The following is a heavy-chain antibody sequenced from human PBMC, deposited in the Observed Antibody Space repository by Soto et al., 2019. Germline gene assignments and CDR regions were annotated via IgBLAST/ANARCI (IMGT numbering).Heavy chain of an antibody. CDR3: ARGHSRGACDT. CDR2: MNPSGSST. Sequence: ASVKVSCKASGYTFTSYYLHWVRQAPGQGLEWMGIMNPSGSSTNYAQKFQGRVTMTRDTSTATVYMELSSLRSEDTAVYYCARGHSRGACDTWGQGTMDTVSS. V-gene: IGHV1-46*03. CDR1: GYTFTSYY. D-gene: IGHD2-15*01. J-gene: IGHJ3*02.